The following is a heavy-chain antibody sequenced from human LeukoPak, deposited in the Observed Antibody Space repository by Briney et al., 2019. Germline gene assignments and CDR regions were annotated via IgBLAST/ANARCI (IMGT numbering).Heavy chain of an antibody. Sequence: ASVKVSCKASGYTFTSYGISWVRQSPRHRLECMGWISAYNVNTNYAQKLQGRVTMTTDTSTSTAYMELRSLRSDDTAVYYCARANGDYEDYFDYWGQGTLVTVSS. CDR1: GYTFTSYG. CDR3: ARANGDYEDYFDY. V-gene: IGHV1-18*01. D-gene: IGHD4-17*01. CDR2: ISAYNVNT. J-gene: IGHJ4*02.